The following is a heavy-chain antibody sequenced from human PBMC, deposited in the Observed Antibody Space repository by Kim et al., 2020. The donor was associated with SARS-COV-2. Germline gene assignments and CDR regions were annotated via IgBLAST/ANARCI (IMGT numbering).Heavy chain of an antibody. V-gene: IGHV3-11*06. CDR1: GFTFSDYY. J-gene: IGHJ4*02. CDR3: ARDPASYDSSGYYLSHFDY. D-gene: IGHD3-22*01. CDR2: ISSSSSYT. Sequence: GGSLRLSCAASGFTFSDYYMSWIRQAPGKGLEWVSYISSSSSYTNYADSVKGRFTISRDNAKNSLYLQMNSLRAEDTAVYYCARDPASYDSSGYYLSHFDYWGQGTLVTVSS.